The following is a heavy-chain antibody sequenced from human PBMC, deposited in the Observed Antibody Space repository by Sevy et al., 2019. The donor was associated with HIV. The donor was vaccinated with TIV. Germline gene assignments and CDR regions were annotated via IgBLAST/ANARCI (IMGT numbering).Heavy chain of an antibody. CDR1: GYTFTNYD. J-gene: IGHJ6*02. CDR2: MSPNSGKT. D-gene: IGHD1-26*01. V-gene: IGHV1-8*01. Sequence: ASVKVSCKASGYTFTNYDINWVRQATGQGLEWMGWMSPNSGKTGYAQKFQGRVTMTRNTSISTAYMERSSLGSEDTAVYYCARGPNSGRYRDYYYYYGMDVWGQGTAVTVSS. CDR3: ARGPNSGRYRDYYYYYGMDV.